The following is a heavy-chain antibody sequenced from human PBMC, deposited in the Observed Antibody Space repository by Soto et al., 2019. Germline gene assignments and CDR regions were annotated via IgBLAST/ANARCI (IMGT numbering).Heavy chain of an antibody. V-gene: IGHV1-3*01. D-gene: IGHD6-13*01. CDR2: INAGNGNT. J-gene: IGHJ4*02. Sequence: ASVKVSCKASGYTFTSYAMHWVRQAPGQRLEWMGWINAGNGNTKYSQKFQGRVTITRDTSTNTADMELSSVRSEDTAVYYCARDQSNSSTWSFDYWGQGTLVTVSS. CDR3: ARDQSNSSTWSFDY. CDR1: GYTFTSYA.